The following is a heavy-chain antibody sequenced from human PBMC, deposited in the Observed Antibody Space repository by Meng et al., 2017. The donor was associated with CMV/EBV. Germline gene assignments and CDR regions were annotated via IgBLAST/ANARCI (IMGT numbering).Heavy chain of an antibody. CDR2: MNPNSGNT. CDR3: ARVNYYDSSGYYPDY. J-gene: IGHJ4*02. CDR1: GYIFTSYD. V-gene: IGHV1-8*01. D-gene: IGHD3-22*01. Sequence: ASVKVSCKASGYIFTSYDINWVRQAPGQGREWMGWMNPNSGNTGYPQKFQGRVTMTRNTSISTAYMELSSLRSDDTAVYYCARVNYYDSSGYYPDYWGQGTLVTVSS.